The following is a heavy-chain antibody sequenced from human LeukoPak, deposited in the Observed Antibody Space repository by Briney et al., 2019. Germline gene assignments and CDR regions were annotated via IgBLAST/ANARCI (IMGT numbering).Heavy chain of an antibody. Sequence: GGSLRLSCGASGFTFSSYWMSWVRQAPRKGLEWVANIKQDGSEKYYVDSVKGRFTISRDNAKNSLYLQMNSLRAEDTAVYYCARDSSSWPPVNLFSDYWGQGTLVTVSS. J-gene: IGHJ4*02. D-gene: IGHD6-13*01. CDR1: GFTFSSYW. CDR3: ARDSSSWPPVNLFSDY. CDR2: IKQDGSEK. V-gene: IGHV3-7*01.